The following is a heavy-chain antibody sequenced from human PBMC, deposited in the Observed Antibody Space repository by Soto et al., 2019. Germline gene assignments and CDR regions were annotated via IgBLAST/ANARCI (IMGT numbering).Heavy chain of an antibody. V-gene: IGHV1-69*06. CDR3: ARGGKYYYDSSGYYPPYYYYGMDV. D-gene: IGHD3-22*01. Sequence: SVKVSCKASGGTFSSYAISWVRQAPGQGLEWMGGIIPIFGTANYAQKFQGRVTITADKSTSTAYMELSSLRSEDTAVYYCARGGKYYYDSSGYYPPYYYYGMDVWGQGTTVTVSS. CDR2: IIPIFGTA. CDR1: GGTFSSYA. J-gene: IGHJ6*02.